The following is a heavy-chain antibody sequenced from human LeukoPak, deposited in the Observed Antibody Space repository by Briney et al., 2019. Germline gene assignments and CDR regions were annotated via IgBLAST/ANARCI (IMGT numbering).Heavy chain of an antibody. CDR3: ARDARGYYGSGSYSYYFDY. Sequence: PSETLSLTCAVSAGSISSGGYSWSWIRQPPGKGLEWIGYIYHSGSTYYNPSLKSRVTISVDRSKNQFSLKLSSVTAADTAVYYCARDARGYYGSGSYSYYFDYWGQGTLVTVSS. CDR2: IYHSGST. J-gene: IGHJ4*02. CDR1: AGSISSGGYS. D-gene: IGHD3-10*01. V-gene: IGHV4-30-2*01.